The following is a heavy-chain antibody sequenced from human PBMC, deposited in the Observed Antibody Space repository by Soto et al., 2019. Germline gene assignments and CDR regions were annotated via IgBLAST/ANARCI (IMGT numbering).Heavy chain of an antibody. CDR2: INYSGTT. J-gene: IGHJ4*02. D-gene: IGHD5-18*01. V-gene: IGHV4-39*01. Sequence: PSETLSLTCTVSGDSISSSSYYWGWIRQSPGNGLEWIGSINYSGTTYYKASLKSRVTISVDTSKNQFSLKVSSVTATDTAVYYCARLHTAIIDYWGQGSLVTVSS. CDR1: GDSISSSSYY. CDR3: ARLHTAIIDY.